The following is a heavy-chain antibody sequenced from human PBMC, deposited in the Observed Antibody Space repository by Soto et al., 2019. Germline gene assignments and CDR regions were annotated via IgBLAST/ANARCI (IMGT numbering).Heavy chain of an antibody. Sequence: VQLVESGGGVVQPGNSLRLSCAASGFTFSSYVMHWVRQAPGTGLEWVAVISYDGNNKQYADSVKGRFTISRDNSKNMLYLQMNSLRSEDSAVYYCAKDLSYSSSSWGFDYWGQGNLVTVSS. CDR1: GFTFSSYV. V-gene: IGHV3-30*18. D-gene: IGHD6-6*01. CDR2: ISYDGNNK. J-gene: IGHJ4*02. CDR3: AKDLSYSSSSWGFDY.